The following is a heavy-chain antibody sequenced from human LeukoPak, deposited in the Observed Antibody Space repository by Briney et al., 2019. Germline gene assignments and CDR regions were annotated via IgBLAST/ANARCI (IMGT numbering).Heavy chain of an antibody. V-gene: IGHV4-34*01. CDR1: GGSFSGYY. CDR3: ARVEYDSSGYFPGY. CDR2: INHSGST. Sequence: SETLSLTCAVYGGSFSGYYWSWIRQPPGKGLEWIGEINHSGSTNYNPSLKSRVTISVDTSKNQFSLKLSSVTAADTAAYYCARVEYDSSGYFPGYWGQGTLVTVSS. D-gene: IGHD3-22*01. J-gene: IGHJ4*02.